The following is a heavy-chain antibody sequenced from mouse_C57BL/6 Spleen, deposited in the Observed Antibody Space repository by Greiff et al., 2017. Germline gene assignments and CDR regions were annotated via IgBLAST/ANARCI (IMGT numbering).Heavy chain of an antibody. D-gene: IGHD1-1*02. V-gene: IGHV5-6*01. CDR1: GFTFSSYG. CDR2: ISSGGSYT. Sequence: EVKLMESGGDLVKPGGSLKLSCAASGFTFSSYGMSWVRQTPDKRLEWVATISSGGSYTYYPDSVKGRFPISSDNAKTTLYLQMSSLKSEDTAMYYCGRHEVPGGTWCYAMDYWGQGTSVTVSS. J-gene: IGHJ4*01. CDR3: GRHEVPGGTWCYAMDY.